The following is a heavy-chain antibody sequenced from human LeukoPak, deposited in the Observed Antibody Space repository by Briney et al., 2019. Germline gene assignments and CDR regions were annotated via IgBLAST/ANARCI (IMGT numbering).Heavy chain of an antibody. J-gene: IGHJ4*02. D-gene: IGHD5-12*01. Sequence: GGSLRLSCAASGFTFSSYGMHWVRQAPGKGLEWVAVIWYDGSNKYYADSVKGRFTISRDNSKNTLYLQMNSLRAEDTAVYYCEKDLGGGYGIFDYWGQGTLVTVSS. V-gene: IGHV3-33*06. CDR2: IWYDGSNK. CDR3: EKDLGGGYGIFDY. CDR1: GFTFSSYG.